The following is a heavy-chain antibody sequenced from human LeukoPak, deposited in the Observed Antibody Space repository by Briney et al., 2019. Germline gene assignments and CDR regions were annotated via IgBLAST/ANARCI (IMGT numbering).Heavy chain of an antibody. V-gene: IGHV3-21*01. D-gene: IGHD3-10*01. CDR3: ARDLWFGDNPFDY. CDR2: ISSSSSYI. J-gene: IGHJ4*02. CDR1: GFTFSSYS. Sequence: PGGSLRLSCAASGFTFSSYSMNWVRQAPGKGLEWVSSISSSSSYIYYAGSVKGRFTISRDNAKNSLYLQMNSLRAEDTAVYYCARDLWFGDNPFDYWGQGTLVTVSS.